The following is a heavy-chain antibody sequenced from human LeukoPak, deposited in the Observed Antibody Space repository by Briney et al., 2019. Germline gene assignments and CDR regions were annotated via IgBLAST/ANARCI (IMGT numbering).Heavy chain of an antibody. V-gene: IGHV4-59*08. Sequence: SETLSLTCTVSGGSISSYYWSWIRQPPGKGLEWIGYVYYSGSTNYNPSLKSRVTISVDTSKNQFSLKLTSVTAADTAVYYCARDFSPAAIRGAFDYWGRGTLVTVSS. CDR2: VYYSGST. CDR3: ARDFSPAAIRGAFDY. D-gene: IGHD2-2*01. CDR1: GGSISSYY. J-gene: IGHJ4*02.